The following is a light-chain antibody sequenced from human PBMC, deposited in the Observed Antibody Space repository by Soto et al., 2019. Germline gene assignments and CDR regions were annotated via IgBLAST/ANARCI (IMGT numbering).Light chain of an antibody. CDR1: SSNIKTNG. Sequence: QSVLAQPPSASGTPGQTVNISCSGGSSNIKTNGVSWYQQVPGAAPKLLIYSNSQRPSRAPDRFSGSKSGTPASLAISGLQSEDEATYHCSTWDDSLNGLIFGGGTKLTVL. V-gene: IGLV1-44*01. CDR2: SNS. J-gene: IGLJ2*01. CDR3: STWDDSLNGLI.